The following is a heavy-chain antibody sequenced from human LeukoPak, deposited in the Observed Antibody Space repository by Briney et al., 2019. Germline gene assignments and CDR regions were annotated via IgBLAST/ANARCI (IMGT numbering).Heavy chain of an antibody. CDR2: IRSKAYGGTT. CDR3: TRGLVGVDYYYYYYYMDV. Sequence: GGSLRLSCTASGFTFGDYAMSWVRQAPGKGLEWVGFIRSKAYGGTTEYAASVKGRFTISRDDSKSIAYLQMNSLKTDDTAVYYCTRGLVGVDYYYYYYYMDVWGKGTTVTVSS. J-gene: IGHJ6*03. CDR1: GFTFGDYA. D-gene: IGHD1-26*01. V-gene: IGHV3-49*04.